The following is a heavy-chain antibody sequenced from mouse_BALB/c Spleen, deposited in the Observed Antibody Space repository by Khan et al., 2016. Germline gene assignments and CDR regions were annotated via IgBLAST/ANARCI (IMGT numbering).Heavy chain of an antibody. CDR2: ILPGTGNT. CDR3: ARAFYGHYYAMDY. J-gene: IGHJ4*01. V-gene: IGHV1-9*01. CDR1: GYTFSSYW. Sequence: QVRWQQSGAELMKPGASVKISCKATGYTFSSYWIEWVKQRPGHGLEWIGEILPGTGNTNYNEKFKGKATFTADTSSNTAYMQLSSLTSEDSAVYYCARAFYGHYYAMDYWGQGTSVTVSS. D-gene: IGHD2-10*01.